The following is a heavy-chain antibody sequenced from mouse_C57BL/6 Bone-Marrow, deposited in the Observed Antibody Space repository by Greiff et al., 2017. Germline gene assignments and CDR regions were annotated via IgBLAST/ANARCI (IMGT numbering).Heavy chain of an antibody. CDR3: ARSRDGSNYFDY. J-gene: IGHJ2*01. CDR2: IYPRSGNT. D-gene: IGHD3-3*01. CDR1: GYTFTSYG. V-gene: IGHV1-81*01. Sequence: VQLQQSGAELARPGASVKLSCKASGYTFTSYGISWVKQRTGQGLEWIGEIYPRSGNTYYNEKFKGKATLTADKSSSTAYMELSSLTSEDSAVYFCARSRDGSNYFDYWGQGTTLTVSS.